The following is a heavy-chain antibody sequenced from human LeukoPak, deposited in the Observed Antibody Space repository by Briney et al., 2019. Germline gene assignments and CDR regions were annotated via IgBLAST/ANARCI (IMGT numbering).Heavy chain of an antibody. V-gene: IGHV3-53*01. Sequence: PGGSLRLSCEASGLTVSSTYMSWVRQAPGKGLEWVSAIYSNGNTYYTDSVKGRFTISRDNSRNTLDLQMNSLRAEDTAVYYCASSNGAPTDTHYYYMNVWGKGTTVTVSS. CDR2: IYSNGNT. CDR3: ASSNGAPTDTHYYYMNV. D-gene: IGHD4-11*01. CDR1: GLTVSSTY. J-gene: IGHJ6*03.